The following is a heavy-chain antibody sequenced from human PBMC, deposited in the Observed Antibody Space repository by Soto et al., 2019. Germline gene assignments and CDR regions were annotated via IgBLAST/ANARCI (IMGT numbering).Heavy chain of an antibody. Sequence: GLPLRLSCAASGVTFSSYSMNWVRQAQGKGLEWVSSISSSSSYIYYADSVKGRFTISRDNAKNSLYLQMNSLRAEDTAVYYYARDLGYYDSSGRRSAFDIWGQGTMVTVSS. CDR3: ARDLGYYDSSGRRSAFDI. V-gene: IGHV3-21*01. CDR2: ISSSSSYI. D-gene: IGHD3-22*01. J-gene: IGHJ3*02. CDR1: GVTFSSYS.